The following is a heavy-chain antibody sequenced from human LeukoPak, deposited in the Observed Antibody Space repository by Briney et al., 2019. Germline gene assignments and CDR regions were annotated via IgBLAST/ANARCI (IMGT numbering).Heavy chain of an antibody. J-gene: IGHJ6*03. CDR1: GFTFSSYA. V-gene: IGHV3-30*04. D-gene: IGHD6-6*01. CDR3: ARPRSSMYYYYMDV. CDR2: ISYDGSNK. Sequence: TGGSLRLSCAASGFTFSSYAMHWVRQAPGKGLEWVAVISYDGSNKYYADSVKGRFTISRDNSKNTLYLQMNSLRAEDTAVYYCARPRSSMYYYYMDVWGKGTTVTVSS.